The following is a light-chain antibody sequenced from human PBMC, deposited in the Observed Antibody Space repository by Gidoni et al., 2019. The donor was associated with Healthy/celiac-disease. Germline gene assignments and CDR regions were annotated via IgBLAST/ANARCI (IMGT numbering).Light chain of an antibody. CDR3: QAWDSSVVV. CDR1: KLGDKY. Sequence: SYQPTPPPSVSVSPGQTASITCSGDKLGDKYACWYQQKPGQSPVLVIYQDSKRPSGIPERFSGSNSGNTATLTISGTQAMDEADYYCQAWDSSVVVFGGGTKLTVL. J-gene: IGLJ2*01. CDR2: QDS. V-gene: IGLV3-1*01.